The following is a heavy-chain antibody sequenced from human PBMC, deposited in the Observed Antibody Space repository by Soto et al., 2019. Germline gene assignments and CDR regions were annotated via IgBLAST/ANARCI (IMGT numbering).Heavy chain of an antibody. V-gene: IGHV1-18*04. CDR2: ISAYNGNT. CDR3: ARDQEDDFWSGYYTHFDY. J-gene: IGHJ4*02. D-gene: IGHD3-3*01. CDR1: GYTFTSYG. Sequence: ASVKVSCKASGYTFTSYGISWVRQAPGQELEWMGWISAYNGNTNYAQKLQGRVTMTTDTSTSTAYMELRSLRSDDTAVYYCARDQEDDFWSGYYTHFDYWGQGTLVTVSS.